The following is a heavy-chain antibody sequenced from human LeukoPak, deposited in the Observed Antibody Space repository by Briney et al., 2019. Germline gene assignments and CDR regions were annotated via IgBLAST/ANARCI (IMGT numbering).Heavy chain of an antibody. J-gene: IGHJ4*02. CDR2: IWFDESNK. D-gene: IGHD5-24*01. CDR3: APEGDGYILFDY. CDR1: GFTFNNYG. Sequence: GGSLRLSCAASGFTFNNYGMHWVRQAPGKGLEWLAFIWFDESNKFYAASVKGRFTISRDNSKNTLNLQMNSLRVEDTAVYYCAPEGDGYILFDYWGQGTLVTVSS. V-gene: IGHV3-30*02.